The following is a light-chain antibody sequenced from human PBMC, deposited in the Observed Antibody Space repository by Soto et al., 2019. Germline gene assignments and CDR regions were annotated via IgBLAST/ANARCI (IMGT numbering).Light chain of an antibody. CDR1: QSISSY. Sequence: DIQMTHSPSSLSASVVDIVTITCRASQSISSYLNWYQQKPGKAPKLLIYAASSLQSGVPARFSGSGSGTDFTLTIGSLQPEDFATYYCQQSYSTPWTFGQGTTVEIK. CDR2: AAS. V-gene: IGKV1-39*01. J-gene: IGKJ1*01. CDR3: QQSYSTPWT.